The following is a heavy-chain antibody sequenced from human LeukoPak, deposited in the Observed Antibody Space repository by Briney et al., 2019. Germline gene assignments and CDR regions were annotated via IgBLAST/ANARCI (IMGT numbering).Heavy chain of an antibody. CDR1: GDSVSINSAA. D-gene: IGHD6-19*01. V-gene: IGHV6-1*01. J-gene: IGHJ4*02. CDR2: TYQRSKWYN. Sequence: SQTLSLTCVISGDSVSINSAAWNWIRQSPSRGLEWLGRTYQRSKWYNDYAVSVKSRITINPDISKNQFSLQLNSVTPEDTAVYYCARSPSPYSSGWYFDYWGQGTLVTVSS. CDR3: ARSPSPYSSGWYFDY.